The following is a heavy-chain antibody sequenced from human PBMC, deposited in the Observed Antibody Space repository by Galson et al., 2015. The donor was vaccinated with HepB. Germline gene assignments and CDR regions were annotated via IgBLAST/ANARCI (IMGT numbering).Heavy chain of an antibody. D-gene: IGHD5-18*01. CDR1: GYTFIDYF. V-gene: IGHV1-69-2*01. Sequence: VKVSSKVSGYTFIDYFIHWLQQAPGGGPKWMGGIEPDDGETKYAEKFQGRVVITADTSTDTAYVELSSLTSEDTAVYYCATGDTPLDYFDNWVQGTLVTVSS. J-gene: IGHJ4*02. CDR2: IEPDDGET. CDR3: ATGDTPLDYFDN.